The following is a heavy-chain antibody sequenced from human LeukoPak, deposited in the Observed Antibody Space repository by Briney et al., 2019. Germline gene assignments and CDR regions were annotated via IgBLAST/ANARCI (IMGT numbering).Heavy chain of an antibody. D-gene: IGHD1-26*01. V-gene: IGHV4-34*01. J-gene: IGHJ4*02. CDR1: GGSFSGYY. CDR2: INHSGST. CDR3: ARARIVGATTKNDY. Sequence: SETLSLTCAVYGGSFSGYYWSWIRHPPGKGLECIGEINHSGSTNYNPSLKSRVTISVDTSKNQFSLKLSSVTAADTAVYYCARARIVGATTKNDYWGQGTLVTVSS.